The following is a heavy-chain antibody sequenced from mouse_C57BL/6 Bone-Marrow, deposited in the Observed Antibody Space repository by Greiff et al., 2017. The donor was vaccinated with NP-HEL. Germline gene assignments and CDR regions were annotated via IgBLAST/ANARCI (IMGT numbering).Heavy chain of an antibody. CDR1: GYSITSGYY. J-gene: IGHJ2*01. CDR3: ARDGSWVDY. Sequence: EVKVEESGPGLVKPSQSLSLTCSVTGYSITSGYYWNWIRQFPGNKLEWMGYISYDGSNNYNPSLKNRISITRDTSKNQFFLKLNSVTTEDTATYYCARDGSWVDYWGQGTTLTVSS. V-gene: IGHV3-6*01. D-gene: IGHD4-1*01. CDR2: ISYDGSN.